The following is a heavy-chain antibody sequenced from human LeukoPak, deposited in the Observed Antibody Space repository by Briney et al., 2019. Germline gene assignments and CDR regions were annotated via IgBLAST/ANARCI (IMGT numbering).Heavy chain of an antibody. Sequence: PSQTLSLTCTVSGGSISSYYWSWIRQPAGKGLEWIGRIYTSGSTNYNPSLKSRVTMSVDTSKNQFSLKLSSVTAADTAVYYCARAKYSSSPTIDYYYYYYMDVWGKGTTVTVSS. J-gene: IGHJ6*03. V-gene: IGHV4-4*07. CDR1: GGSISSYY. CDR2: IYTSGST. CDR3: ARAKYSSSPTIDYYYYYYMDV. D-gene: IGHD6-13*01.